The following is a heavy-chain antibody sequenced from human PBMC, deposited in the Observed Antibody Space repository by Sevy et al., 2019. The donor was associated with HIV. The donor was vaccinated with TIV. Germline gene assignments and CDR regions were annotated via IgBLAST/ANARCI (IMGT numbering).Heavy chain of an antibody. CDR3: ARGYSSTYYGSVDY. J-gene: IGHJ4*02. CDR2: ISGFNGNT. CDR1: SYTFSNYG. Sequence: ASVKVYCKASSYTFSNYGITWVRQAPGQGLEWVGWISGFNGNTKYAQKFQGRVTVTTDTSTTTVYMELRSLRSDDTAVYYCARGYSSTYYGSVDYWGQGTLVTVSS. D-gene: IGHD6-13*01. V-gene: IGHV1-18*01.